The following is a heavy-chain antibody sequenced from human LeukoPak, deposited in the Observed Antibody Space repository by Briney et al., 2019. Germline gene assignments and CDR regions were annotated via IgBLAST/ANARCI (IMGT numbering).Heavy chain of an antibody. V-gene: IGHV3-30*01. CDR3: ARDLIEEYQALYRGGRCFDY. J-gene: IGHJ4*02. CDR2: ITYESIYK. D-gene: IGHD3-10*01. Sequence: WGSLRLSCIASGFTFSRYAMHWVRLAPGRGLEWVAAITYESIYKYYADSVKGRFTISRDNSKNTLYLQMDSLGAEDTATYYCARDLIEEYQALYRGGRCFDYWGQGTLVTVSS. CDR1: GFTFSRYA.